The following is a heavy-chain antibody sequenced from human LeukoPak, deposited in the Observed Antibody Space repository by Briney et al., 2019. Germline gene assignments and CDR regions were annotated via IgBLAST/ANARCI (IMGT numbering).Heavy chain of an antibody. V-gene: IGHV3-30*03. Sequence: GRSLRLSCAASGFTFSSYGMHWVRQAPGKGLEWVAVISYDGSNKYYADSVKGRFTISRDNSKNTLYLQMNSLRAEDTAVYYCADWDGESSFDYWGQGTLVTVSS. J-gene: IGHJ4*02. CDR1: GFTFSSYG. D-gene: IGHD1-1*01. CDR3: ADWDGESSFDY. CDR2: ISYDGSNK.